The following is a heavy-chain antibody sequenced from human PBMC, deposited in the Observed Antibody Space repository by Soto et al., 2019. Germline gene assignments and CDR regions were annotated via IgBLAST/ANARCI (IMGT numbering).Heavy chain of an antibody. J-gene: IGHJ4*02. D-gene: IGHD3-10*01. CDR2: ISAYNGNT. V-gene: IGHV1-18*01. Sequence: SRSPRHDNGQGLEWMGWISAYNGNTNYAQKLQGRVTMTTDTSTSTAYMELRSLRSDDTAVYYCEGVVDSSESSGAPAYWGKGTLVTGSS. CDR3: EGVVDSSESSGAPAY.